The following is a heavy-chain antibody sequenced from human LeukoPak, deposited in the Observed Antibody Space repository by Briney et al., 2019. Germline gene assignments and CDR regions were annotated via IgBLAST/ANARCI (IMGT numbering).Heavy chain of an antibody. CDR1: EGTFSSYA. J-gene: IGHJ4*02. CDR2: IIPIFGTA. D-gene: IGHD6-19*01. CDR3: ARYPISIAVAGTWSDY. V-gene: IGHV1-69*05. Sequence: GASVKVSCKASEGTFSSYAISWVRQAPGQGLEWMGRIIPIFGTANYAQKFQGRVTITTDESTSTAYMELSSLRSEDTAVYYCARYPISIAVAGTWSDYWGQGTLVTVSS.